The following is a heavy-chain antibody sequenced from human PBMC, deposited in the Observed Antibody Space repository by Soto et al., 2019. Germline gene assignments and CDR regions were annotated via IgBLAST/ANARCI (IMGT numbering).Heavy chain of an antibody. J-gene: IGHJ6*02. V-gene: IGHV3-7*01. CDR2: IKQDGSEK. Sequence: GGSLRLSCAASGFTFSSYWMSWVRQAPGKGLEWVANIKQDGSEKYYVDSVKGRFTISRDNAKNSLYLQMNSLRAEDTAVYYCSRDLSTWELDYGMDVWGQGTTVTVSS. D-gene: IGHD1-26*01. CDR3: SRDLSTWELDYGMDV. CDR1: GFTFSSYW.